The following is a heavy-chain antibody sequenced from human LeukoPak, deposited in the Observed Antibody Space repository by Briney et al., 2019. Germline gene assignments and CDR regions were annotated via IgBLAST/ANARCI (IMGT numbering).Heavy chain of an antibody. V-gene: IGHV4-30-2*01. CDR1: GGSISSGGYY. J-gene: IGHJ4*02. CDR3: ARSREGIVGASWSGY. CDR2: IYHSGST. D-gene: IGHD1-26*01. Sequence: PSETLSLTRTVSGGSISSGGYYWSWIRQPPGKGLEWIGYIYHSGSTYYNPSLKSRVTISVDRSKNQFSLKLSSVTAADTAVYYCARSREGIVGASWSGYWGQGTLVTVSS.